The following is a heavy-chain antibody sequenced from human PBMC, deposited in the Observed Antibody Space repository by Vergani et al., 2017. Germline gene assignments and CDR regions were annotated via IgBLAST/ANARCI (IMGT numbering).Heavy chain of an antibody. CDR1: GGPFSSYA. Sequence: QVQLVQSGAEVKKPGSSVKVSCKASGGPFSSYAIRWVRQGPGQGLEWMGGSIPILGTANYAQKFQGRVTITAGESTSTAYMALSSLGSEDTAVYYCARADLEYAFDVWGQGTMVTVSS. J-gene: IGHJ3*01. V-gene: IGHV1-69*01. D-gene: IGHD3-3*01. CDR2: SIPILGTA. CDR3: ARADLEYAFDV.